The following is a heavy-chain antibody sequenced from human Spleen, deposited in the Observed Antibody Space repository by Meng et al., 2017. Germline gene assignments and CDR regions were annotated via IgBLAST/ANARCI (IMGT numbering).Heavy chain of an antibody. CDR3: AGRVGANTGGY. D-gene: IGHD1-26*01. V-gene: IGHV3-33*01. Sequence: QVYLVESGGGVVQPGRSLRLSCAASGFTFSSYGMHWVRQAPGKGLEWVAVIWYNGITKYYADSVKGRFTISRDNYQNTLYLQMNSLRVEDTAVYYCAGRVGANTGGYWGQGTLVTVSS. CDR2: IWYNGITK. J-gene: IGHJ4*02. CDR1: GFTFSSYG.